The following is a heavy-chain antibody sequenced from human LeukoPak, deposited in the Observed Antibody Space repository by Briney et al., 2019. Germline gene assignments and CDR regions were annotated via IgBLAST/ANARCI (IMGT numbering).Heavy chain of an antibody. J-gene: IGHJ6*03. CDR1: GGSISSYSYY. CDR2: IYYSGST. D-gene: IGHD3-10*01. Sequence: SETLSLTCTVSGGSISSYSYYWSWIRQPPGKGLEWIGYIYYSGSTNYNPSLKSRVTISVDTSKNQFSLKLSSVTAADTAVYYCARGSYYYGSGSYHYYYYMDVWGKGTTVTVSS. CDR3: ARGSYYYGSGSYHYYYYMDV. V-gene: IGHV4-61*01.